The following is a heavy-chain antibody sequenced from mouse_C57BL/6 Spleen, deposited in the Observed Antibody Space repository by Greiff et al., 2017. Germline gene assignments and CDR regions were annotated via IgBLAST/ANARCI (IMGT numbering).Heavy chain of an antibody. CDR3: ARGGTTVVLDY. D-gene: IGHD1-1*01. Sequence: EVQLVESGPGMVKPSQSLSLTCTVTGYSITSGYDWHWIRHFPGNKLEWMGYISYSGSTNYNPSLKSRISITHDTSKNHFFLKLNSVTTEDTATYYCARGGTTVVLDYWGQGTSVTVSS. V-gene: IGHV3-1*01. CDR1: GYSITSGYD. J-gene: IGHJ4*01. CDR2: ISYSGST.